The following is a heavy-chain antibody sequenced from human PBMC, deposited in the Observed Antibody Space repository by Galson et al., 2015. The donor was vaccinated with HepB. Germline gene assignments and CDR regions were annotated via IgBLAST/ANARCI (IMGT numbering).Heavy chain of an antibody. CDR2: ISYDGSNK. D-gene: IGHD2-15*01. V-gene: IGHV3-30-3*01. CDR1: GFTFSSYA. CDR3: ASPLSWVFDYYYGMDV. Sequence: SLRLSCAASGFTFSSYAMHWVRQAPGKGLEWVAVISYDGSNKYYADSVKGRFTISRDNSKNTLYLQMNSLRAEDTAVYYCASPLSWVFDYYYGMDVWGQGTTVTVSS. J-gene: IGHJ6*02.